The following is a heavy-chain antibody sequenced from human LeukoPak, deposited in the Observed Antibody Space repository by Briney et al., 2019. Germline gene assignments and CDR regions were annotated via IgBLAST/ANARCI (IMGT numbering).Heavy chain of an antibody. Sequence: ASVKVSCKASGGTFSSYAISWVRQAPGQGLEWMGWINPNSGGTNYAQKFQGRVTMTRDTSISTAYMELSRLRSDDTAVYYCARGALIAVAGTGWFDPWGQGTLVTVSS. D-gene: IGHD6-19*01. CDR3: ARGALIAVAGTGWFDP. CDR1: GGTFSSYA. CDR2: INPNSGGT. V-gene: IGHV1-2*02. J-gene: IGHJ5*02.